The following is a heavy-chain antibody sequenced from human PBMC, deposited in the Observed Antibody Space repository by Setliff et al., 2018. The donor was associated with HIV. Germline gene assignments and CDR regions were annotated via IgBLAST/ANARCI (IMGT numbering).Heavy chain of an antibody. Sequence: SETLSLTCTVSGGSISSHYWSWIRQPPGKGLEWIGSIYYSGSTYYNPSLKSRVTVSVDTSKTQYSLKMISVTAADTAMYYCARRIIVGAISDVFDIWGQGTLVTVSS. CDR1: GGSISSHY. D-gene: IGHD1-26*01. J-gene: IGHJ3*02. V-gene: IGHV4-59*04. CDR3: ARRIIVGAISDVFDI. CDR2: IYYSGST.